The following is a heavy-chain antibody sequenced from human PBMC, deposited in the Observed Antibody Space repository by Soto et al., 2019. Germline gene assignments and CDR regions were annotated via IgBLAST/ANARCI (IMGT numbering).Heavy chain of an antibody. CDR1: VVSIRSGTDY. Sequence: ASETLCLTCTVSVVSIRSGTDYWAWLRQPPGKGPEWIGSVYYTGTTYHNPSLKSRVTISVDTSKNQFSLRQSSVTAADTAVYYCARAPRRIIVGAHEHNWFDPWGQGTMVTVSS. CDR3: ARAPRRIIVGAHEHNWFDP. D-gene: IGHD2-15*01. J-gene: IGHJ5*02. CDR2: VYYTGTT. V-gene: IGHV4-39*01.